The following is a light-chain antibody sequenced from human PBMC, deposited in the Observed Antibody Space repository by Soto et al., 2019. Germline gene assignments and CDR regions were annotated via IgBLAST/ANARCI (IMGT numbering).Light chain of an antibody. CDR2: DAS. V-gene: IGKV3-11*01. CDR1: QSIGSY. CDR3: QQRSNWRFM. Sequence: EIVLTQSPATLSLSPGERATLSCRASQSIGSYLAWYQQKPGQAPRLLIYDASNRATGIPARFSGSGSGTNFTLTITSLAPEDFAVYYCQQRSNWRFMFGPGTKVDIK. J-gene: IGKJ3*01.